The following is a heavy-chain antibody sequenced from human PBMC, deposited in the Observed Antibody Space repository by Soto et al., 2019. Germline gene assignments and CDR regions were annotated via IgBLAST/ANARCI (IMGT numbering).Heavy chain of an antibody. CDR1: GFAFSSYG. CDR3: AKRIRVGGMDV. V-gene: IGHV3-30*18. D-gene: IGHD2-15*01. J-gene: IGHJ6*02. CDR2: ISYDGSNK. Sequence: PGGSLRLSCAASGFAFSSYGMHWVRQAPGKGLEWVAVISYDGSNKYYADSVKGRFTIPRDNSKNTLYLQMNNLRAEDTAVYYCAKRIRVGGMDVWGQGTTVTVSS.